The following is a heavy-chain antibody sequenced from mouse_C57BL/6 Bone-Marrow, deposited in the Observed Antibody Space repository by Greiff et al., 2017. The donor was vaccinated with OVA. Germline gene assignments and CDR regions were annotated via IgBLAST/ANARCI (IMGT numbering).Heavy chain of an antibody. CDR3: ASRNYDYDAGAWFAY. D-gene: IGHD2-4*01. CDR1: GYTFTGYW. Sequence: VQGVESGAELMKPGASVKLSCKATGYTFTGYWIEWVKQRPGHGLEWIGEILPGSGSTNYNEKFKGKATFTADTSSNTAYMQLSSLTTEDSAIYYCASRNYDYDAGAWFAYWGQGTLVTVSA. V-gene: IGHV1-9*01. CDR2: ILPGSGST. J-gene: IGHJ3*01.